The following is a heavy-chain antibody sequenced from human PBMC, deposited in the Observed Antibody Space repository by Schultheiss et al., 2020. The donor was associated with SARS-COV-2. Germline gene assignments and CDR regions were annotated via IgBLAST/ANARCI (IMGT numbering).Heavy chain of an antibody. CDR2: IDYGGST. CDR3: ARDGWRLPGK. CDR1: GGSVSSVSHY. V-gene: IGHV4-61*01. Sequence: SQTLSLTCTVSGGSVSSVSHYWSWIRQPPGKGLEWIGYIDYGGSTNYNPSLKSHVTISLDTSKNQFSLKLSSVTAADTAVYYCARDGWRLPGKWGQGTLVTVSS. D-gene: IGHD3-10*01. J-gene: IGHJ4*02.